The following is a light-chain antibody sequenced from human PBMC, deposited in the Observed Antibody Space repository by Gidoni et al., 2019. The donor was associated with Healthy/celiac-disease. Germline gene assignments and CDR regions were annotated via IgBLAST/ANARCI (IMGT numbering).Light chain of an antibody. CDR1: QSVSSY. CDR2: DAS. V-gene: IGKV3-11*01. Sequence: FLPPSPATLSLSPGERATLSCRASQSVSSYLAWYQQKPGQAPRLLIYDASNRAPGSPARCSGSGSGTDFTLTISSLEPEDFAVYYCQQRSNWLGTFXQXTKVEIK. CDR3: QQRSNWLGT. J-gene: IGKJ1*01.